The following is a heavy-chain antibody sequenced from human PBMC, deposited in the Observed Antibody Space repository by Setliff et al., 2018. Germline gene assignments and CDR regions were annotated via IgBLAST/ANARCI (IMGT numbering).Heavy chain of an antibody. Sequence: ASVKVSCKGSGYTFSTYAIIWMRQAPGQGLEWMGWINTNTGNPSYAQGFTGRFVFSLDTSVSTAYLQISSLKAEDTAIYYCARGSRFGTIVYRGDYYLDVWGKGTTVTAP. CDR2: INTNTGNP. CDR3: ARGSRFGTIVYRGDYYLDV. V-gene: IGHV7-4-1*02. CDR1: GYTFSTYA. D-gene: IGHD3-10*01. J-gene: IGHJ6*03.